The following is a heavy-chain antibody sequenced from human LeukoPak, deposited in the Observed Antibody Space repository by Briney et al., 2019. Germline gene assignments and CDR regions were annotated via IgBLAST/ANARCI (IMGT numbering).Heavy chain of an antibody. J-gene: IGHJ4*02. V-gene: IGHV3-33*01. Sequence: PGGSLRLSCAASGFTFSSYGMHWVRQAPGKGLEWVAVIWYDGSNKYYADSVKGRFTISRDNSKNTLYLQMNSLRAEDTAVYYCASATYYYGSGSYSIGYWGQGTLVTVSS. CDR2: IWYDGSNK. D-gene: IGHD3-10*01. CDR1: GFTFSSYG. CDR3: ASATYYYGSGSYSIGY.